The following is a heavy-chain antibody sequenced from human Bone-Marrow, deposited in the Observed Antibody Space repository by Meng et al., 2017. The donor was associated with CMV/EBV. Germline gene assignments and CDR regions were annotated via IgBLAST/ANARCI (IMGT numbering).Heavy chain of an antibody. CDR2: IRPDGGEQ. CDR1: GFNFGNHW. V-gene: IGHV3-7*01. Sequence: GESLKISCAASGFNFGNHWMSWVRQAPERGLEWVAAIRPDGGEQYYADSVQGRFNISRDNTKKSLSLQLNSLRAEDTAVYYCARDPDLDNSGNSWATFDYWGQGALVTVSS. D-gene: IGHD3-22*01. J-gene: IGHJ4*02. CDR3: ARDPDLDNSGNSWATFDY.